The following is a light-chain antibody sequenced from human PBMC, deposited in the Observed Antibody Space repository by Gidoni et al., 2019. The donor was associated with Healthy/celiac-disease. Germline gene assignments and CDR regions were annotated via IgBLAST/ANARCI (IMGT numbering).Light chain of an antibody. V-gene: IGKV3-15*01. CDR2: GAS. Sequence: EMVMTQSPATLSVSPGERATLSCRASQTVSSNLAWYQQTPGQAPRLLIYGASTRATGIPARFSGRWAWTESTLTISSLQSEDFAFYYCQQYNNWPITFXGXTKVEIK. CDR1: QTVSSN. CDR3: QQYNNWPIT. J-gene: IGKJ4*01.